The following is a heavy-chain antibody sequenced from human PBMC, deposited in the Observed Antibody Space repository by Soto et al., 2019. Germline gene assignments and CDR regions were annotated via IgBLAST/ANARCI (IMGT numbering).Heavy chain of an antibody. Sequence: TSETLSLTCTVSGGSIRSGGYYWSWVRQNPRRGLEWIGNIYYSGNTYYNPPLKSRLTISVDTSKNQFSLNLSSVTAADTAVYYCARDRLMATAGTARHYFGLDVWGQGTTVPVSS. CDR1: GGSIRSGGYY. CDR2: IYYSGNT. V-gene: IGHV4-31*03. D-gene: IGHD5-18*01. CDR3: ARDRLMATAGTARHYFGLDV. J-gene: IGHJ6*02.